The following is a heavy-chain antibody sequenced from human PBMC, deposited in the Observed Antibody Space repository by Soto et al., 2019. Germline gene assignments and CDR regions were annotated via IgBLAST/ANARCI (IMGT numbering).Heavy chain of an antibody. CDR1: GGSITRSTFY. CDR3: AAIAAAGNF. D-gene: IGHD6-13*01. V-gene: IGHV4-39*01. J-gene: IGHJ4*02. CDR2: IYYSGST. Sequence: QLQLQESGPGLVKPSETLSLTCTVSGGSITRSTFYWGWIRQPPGKGLEWIGSIYYSGSTYYNPSLKSRVTMSVDTSKNQFSLKLSSATAADTVVYFCAAIAAAGNFWGQGTLVTVSS.